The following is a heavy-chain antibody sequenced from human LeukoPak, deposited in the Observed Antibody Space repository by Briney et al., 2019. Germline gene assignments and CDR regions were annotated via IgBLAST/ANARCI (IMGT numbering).Heavy chain of an antibody. CDR1: GGSISSGGYY. CDR3: ARWPGADILTGYYNNYFDY. J-gene: IGHJ4*02. Sequence: SETLSLTCTVSGGSISSGGYYWSWIRQHPGKGLEWIGYIYYSGSTYYNPSLKSRVTISVDTSKNQFSLKLSSVTAADTAVYSCARWPGADILTGYYNNYFDYWGQGTLVTVSS. V-gene: IGHV4-31*03. CDR2: IYYSGST. D-gene: IGHD3-9*01.